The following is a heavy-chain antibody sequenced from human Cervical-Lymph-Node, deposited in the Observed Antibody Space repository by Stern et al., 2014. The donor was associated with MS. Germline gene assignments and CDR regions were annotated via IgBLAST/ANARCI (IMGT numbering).Heavy chain of an antibody. CDR3: VRDQGCIADS. V-gene: IGHV1-69*01. CDR1: GGTFSSIE. CDR2: IIPLFGTT. Sequence: QVQLVQSGAEVKKPGSSMKVSCKASGGTFSSIEISWVRQAPGQGLEWLGGIIPLFGTTNYAQKVQGRVTIVADESTNTVNMELSSLRSEDTAVYYCVRDQGCIADSWGQGTLVIVSS. J-gene: IGHJ5*01. D-gene: IGHD6-13*01.